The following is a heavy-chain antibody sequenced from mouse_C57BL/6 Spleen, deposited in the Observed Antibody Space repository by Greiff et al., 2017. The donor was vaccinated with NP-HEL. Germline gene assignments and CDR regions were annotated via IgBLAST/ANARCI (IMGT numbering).Heavy chain of an antibody. CDR2: ISSGSSTI. J-gene: IGHJ4*01. Sequence: EVQGVESGGGLVKPGGSLKLSCAASGFTFSDYGMHWVRQAPEKGLEWVAYISSGSSTIYYADTVKGRFTISRDNAKNTLFLQMTSLRSEDTAMYYCASPSTVVATRDAMDYWGQGTSVTVSS. CDR1: GFTFSDYG. V-gene: IGHV5-17*01. CDR3: ASPSTVVATRDAMDY. D-gene: IGHD1-1*01.